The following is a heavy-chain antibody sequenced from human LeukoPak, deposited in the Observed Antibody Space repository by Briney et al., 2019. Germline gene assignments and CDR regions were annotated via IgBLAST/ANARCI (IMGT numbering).Heavy chain of an antibody. CDR1: GFTFSSYA. J-gene: IGHJ4*02. D-gene: IGHD3-22*01. CDR2: ISGSGGST. Sequence: GGSLRLSCAASGFTFSSYAMSWVRQAPGKGLEWVSAISGSGGSTYYADSVKGRFTISRDNSKNTLYLQMNSLRAEDTAVYYCAKWFSHSSGYDPHFDYWGQGTLVTVSS. V-gene: IGHV3-23*01. CDR3: AKWFSHSSGYDPHFDY.